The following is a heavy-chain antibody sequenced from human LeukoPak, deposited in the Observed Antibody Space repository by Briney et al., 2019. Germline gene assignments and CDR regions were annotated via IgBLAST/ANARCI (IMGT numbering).Heavy chain of an antibody. CDR3: ARDQVSSSWYPAPFDY. CDR2: ISCDGRIK. J-gene: IGHJ4*02. D-gene: IGHD6-13*01. Sequence: GRSLRLSCAASGFRFDSHAMHWVRQAPGKGLEWVIFISCDGRIKYYADSVKGRFTISRDNSKNTLYLQMNSLRAEDTAVYYCARDQVSSSWYPAPFDYWGQGTLVTVSS. CDR1: GFRFDSHA. V-gene: IGHV3-30*04.